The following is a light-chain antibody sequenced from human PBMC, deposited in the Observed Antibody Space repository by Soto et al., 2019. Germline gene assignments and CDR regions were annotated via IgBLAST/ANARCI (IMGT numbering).Light chain of an antibody. CDR3: QQRSDWPPT. CDR2: DAS. Sequence: EIVLTQSPATLSLSPGERGTLSCRASQSVSTYLAWYQQRPGQAPRRLIYDASNRATGIPARFSGSGSGTDFTLTISSLEPEDFAVYYCQQRSDWPPTFGGGTKVEIK. J-gene: IGKJ4*01. V-gene: IGKV3-11*01. CDR1: QSVSTY.